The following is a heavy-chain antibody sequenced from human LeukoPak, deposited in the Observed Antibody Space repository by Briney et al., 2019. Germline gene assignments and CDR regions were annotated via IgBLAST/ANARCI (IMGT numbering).Heavy chain of an antibody. CDR2: INPNSGGT. CDR3: ARGERGYDILIWHRRFDP. D-gene: IGHD3-9*01. Sequence: ASVKVSCKASGYTFTSYYMHWGRQAPGQGLEWMGWINPNSGGTNYAQKFQGRVTMTRDTSSSTAYMGLSRLRSDDTAVYYCARGERGYDILIWHRRFDPWGQGTLVTVSS. V-gene: IGHV1-2*02. CDR1: GYTFTSYY. J-gene: IGHJ5*02.